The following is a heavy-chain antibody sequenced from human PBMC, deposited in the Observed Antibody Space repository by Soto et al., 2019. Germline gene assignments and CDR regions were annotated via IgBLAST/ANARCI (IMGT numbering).Heavy chain of an antibody. CDR2: ISAAGDP. V-gene: IGHV3-13*05. CDR3: ARTDRDFYGLDV. CDR1: GFTFRNYD. Sequence: EVQLVESGGGLVQPGGSLRLSCEASGFTFRNYDMHWVRQGTGKGLEWVSGISAAGDPDYADSVAGRFTISRENAQNSFFLQINSLRVGDTAVYYCARTDRDFYGLDVWGQGTTVIVSS. J-gene: IGHJ6*02.